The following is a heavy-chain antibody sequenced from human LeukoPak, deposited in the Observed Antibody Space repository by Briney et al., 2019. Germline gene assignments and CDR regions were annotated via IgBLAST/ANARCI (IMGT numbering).Heavy chain of an antibody. V-gene: IGHV4-34*01. CDR3: ASGGEDGYNFY. CDR1: GGSISSYY. CDR2: INHSGST. Sequence: SETLSLTCTVSGGSISSYYWSWIRQPPGKGLEWIGEINHSGSTNYNPSLKSRVTISVDTSKNQFSLKLSSVTAADTAVYYCASGGEDGYNFYWGQGTLVTVSS. D-gene: IGHD5-24*01. J-gene: IGHJ4*02.